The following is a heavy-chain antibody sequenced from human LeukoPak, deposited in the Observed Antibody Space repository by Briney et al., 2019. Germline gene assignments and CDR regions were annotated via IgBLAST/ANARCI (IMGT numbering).Heavy chain of an antibody. CDR1: GFTFSSYT. CDR3: ANHLACGSTSCPPFDD. Sequence: GGSLRLSCAASGFTFSSYTMNWVRRAPGKGLEWLSYISSRSSTIFYPDSVKGRFTISRDNAKSSLYLQMNSLRAEDTAVYYCANHLACGSTSCPPFDDWGQGTLVTVSS. V-gene: IGHV3-48*04. D-gene: IGHD2-2*01. J-gene: IGHJ4*02. CDR2: ISSRSSTI.